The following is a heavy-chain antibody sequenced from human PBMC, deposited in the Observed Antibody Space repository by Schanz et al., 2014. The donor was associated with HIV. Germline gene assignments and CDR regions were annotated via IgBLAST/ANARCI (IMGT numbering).Heavy chain of an antibody. CDR3: VKDSGTLVSGARWFDP. Sequence: EVQLAESGGGLVQPGRSLRLFCEASGFTFDDYDMHWVRQVPGKGLEWVSSISWNSGSRGYADSVKGRFTISRDNDNDSLYLQMNSLRVKDTALYYCVKDSGTLVSGARWFDPWGQGTQVTVSS. D-gene: IGHD6-19*01. J-gene: IGHJ5*02. CDR2: ISWNSGSR. CDR1: GFTFDDYD. V-gene: IGHV3-9*01.